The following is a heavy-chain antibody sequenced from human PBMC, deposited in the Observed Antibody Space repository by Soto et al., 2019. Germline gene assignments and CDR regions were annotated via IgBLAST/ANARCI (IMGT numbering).Heavy chain of an antibody. D-gene: IGHD6-13*01. CDR2: ISGSGGST. J-gene: IGHJ1*01. Sequence: GGSLRLSCAASGFTFSSYAMSWVRQAPGKGLEWVSAISGSGGSTYYADSVKGRFTISRDNSKNTLYLQMNSLRAEDTAVYYCAKEPTVAAAGLGYFQHWGQGTLVTVSS. CDR1: GFTFSSYA. CDR3: AKEPTVAAAGLGYFQH. V-gene: IGHV3-23*01.